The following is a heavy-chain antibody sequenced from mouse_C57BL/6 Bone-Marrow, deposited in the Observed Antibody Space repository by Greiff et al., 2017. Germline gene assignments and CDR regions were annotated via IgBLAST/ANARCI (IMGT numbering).Heavy chain of an antibody. V-gene: IGHV1-50*01. Sequence: QVQLQQPGAELVKPGASVKLSCKASGYTFTSYWMQWVKQRPGQGLEWIGEIYPSDSYTNYNQKFKGKATLTVDTSSSTAYMQLSSLTSEDSAVYYCARTAETGYWGQGTTLTVSS. J-gene: IGHJ2*01. CDR2: IYPSDSYT. CDR3: ARTAETGY. CDR1: GYTFTSYW.